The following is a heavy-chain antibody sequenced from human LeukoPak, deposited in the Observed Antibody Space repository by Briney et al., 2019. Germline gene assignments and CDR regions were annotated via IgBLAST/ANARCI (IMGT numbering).Heavy chain of an antibody. V-gene: IGHV4-59*11. J-gene: IGHJ4*02. CDR2: VFDSGRT. CDR3: TTIKRGNIFGYFDF. CDR1: GGSMTTHH. Sequence: PSETLSLTCTVSGGSMTTHHWNWIRQTPGKGLEWIGYVFDSGRTKENPSLKSRVTLSADTSKNQLSLRLSSVTAADTAVYYCTTIKRGNIFGYFDFWGQGILVTVSS. D-gene: IGHD5-18*01.